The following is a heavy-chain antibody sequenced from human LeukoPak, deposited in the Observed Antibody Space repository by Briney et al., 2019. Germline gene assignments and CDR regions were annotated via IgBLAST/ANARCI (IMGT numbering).Heavy chain of an antibody. CDR2: INNDGSAS. CDR1: GFAFHSHG. V-gene: IGHV3-74*01. J-gene: IGHJ6*02. CDR3: ARVVGDTTSYYYPIDV. D-gene: IGHD3-16*01. Sequence: GGSLRLSCAASGFAFHSHGMHWVRQGPGKGLMWVSRINNDGSASHYAYSVKGRFTTSRDNAKNTLYLQMNSLTADDTAVYFGARVVGDTTSYYYPIDVWGRGTTVTVSS.